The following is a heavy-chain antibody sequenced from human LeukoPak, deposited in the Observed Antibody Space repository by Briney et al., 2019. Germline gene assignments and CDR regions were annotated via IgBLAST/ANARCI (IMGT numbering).Heavy chain of an antibody. V-gene: IGHV3-9*03. CDR3: AKDNDSSGYYGPYFDY. CDR2: ISWNSGSI. Sequence: GGSLRLSCAASGFTFDDYAMHWVRQAPGKGLEWVSGISWNSGSIGYADSVKGRFTISRDNAKNSLYLQMNSLRAEDMALYYCAKDNDSSGYYGPYFDYWVEETLVTVSS. CDR1: GFTFDDYA. D-gene: IGHD3-22*01. J-gene: IGHJ4*02.